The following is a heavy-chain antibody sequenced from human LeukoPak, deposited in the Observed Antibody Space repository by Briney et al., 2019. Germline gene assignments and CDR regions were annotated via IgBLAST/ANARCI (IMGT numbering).Heavy chain of an antibody. Sequence: GGSLRLSCIASGFTFGDDAWSWFRQAPGKGLEFIAFIRKKGYGETTDYAASVRGRFTVSRDDAMSVAYLQMNGLQTEDTALYYCSRGLHDYGDSNYYFDQWGRGTLVIVSS. CDR2: IRKKGYGETT. V-gene: IGHV3-49*03. CDR1: GFTFGDDA. CDR3: SRGLHDYGDSNYYFDQ. J-gene: IGHJ4*02. D-gene: IGHD4-17*01.